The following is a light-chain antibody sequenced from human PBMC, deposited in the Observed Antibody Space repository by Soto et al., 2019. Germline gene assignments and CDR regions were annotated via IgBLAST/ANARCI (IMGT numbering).Light chain of an antibody. Sequence: EIVMTQSPATLSVAPWGRGTLSWRASQSVSIKLAWYQQKPGQAPRLLIYDTSTRATGIPARFSGSGSGTEFTLTISSLQSEDFAVYYCHQYNNWPPITFGQGTKVDIK. CDR1: QSVSIK. J-gene: IGKJ1*01. CDR2: DTS. CDR3: HQYNNWPPIT. V-gene: IGKV3-15*01.